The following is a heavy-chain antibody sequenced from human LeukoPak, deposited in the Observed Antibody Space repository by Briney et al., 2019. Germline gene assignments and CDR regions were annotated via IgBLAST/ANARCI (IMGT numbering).Heavy chain of an antibody. V-gene: IGHV3-7*01. D-gene: IGHD3-16*01. CDR3: ANRGGA. CDR2: IKQDGSQK. Sequence: GGSLRLSCVASGFTFSNHWLTWVRQAPGKGLEWVANIKQDGSQKYYVDSVKGRFTISRDNSKNTLYLQMNSLRAEDTAMYYCANRGGAWGQGTLVTVSS. J-gene: IGHJ5*02. CDR1: GFTFSNHW.